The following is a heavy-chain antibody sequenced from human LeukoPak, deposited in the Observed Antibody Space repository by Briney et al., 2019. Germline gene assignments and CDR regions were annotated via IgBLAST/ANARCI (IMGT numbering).Heavy chain of an antibody. CDR1: GGSISSYY. CDR2: IYYSGST. CDR3: ARHPHCSSTSCSDY. J-gene: IGHJ4*02. Sequence: SETLSVTCTVSGGSISSYYWSWIRQPPGKGLEWIGYIYYSGSTNYNPSLKSRVTISVDTSKNQFSLKLSSVTAADTAVYYCARHPHCSSTSCSDYWGQGTLVTVSS. D-gene: IGHD2-2*01. V-gene: IGHV4-59*01.